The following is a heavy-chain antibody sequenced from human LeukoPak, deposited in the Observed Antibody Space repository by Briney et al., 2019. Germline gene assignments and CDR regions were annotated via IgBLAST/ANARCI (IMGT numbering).Heavy chain of an antibody. Sequence: ASVKVSCKASGYTFTGYYMHWVRQAPGQGLEWMGWINPNSGGTNYAQKLQGRVTMTTDTSTSTAYMELRSLRSDDTAVYYCARGLIAARQAGDYWGQGTLVTVSS. CDR2: INPNSGGT. CDR3: ARGLIAARQAGDY. J-gene: IGHJ4*02. CDR1: GYTFTGYY. V-gene: IGHV1-2*02. D-gene: IGHD6-6*01.